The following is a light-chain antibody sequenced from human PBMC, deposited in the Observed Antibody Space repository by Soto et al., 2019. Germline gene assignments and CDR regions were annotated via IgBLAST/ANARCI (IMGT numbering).Light chain of an antibody. J-gene: IGLJ2*01. CDR3: QTWGTGFQV. CDR1: SGHSSYA. CDR2: LNNDGSH. Sequence: QPVLTQSPSASASLGASVKLTCTLSSGHSSYAIAWHQKQPGKGPRYLMDLNNDGSHTKGDGIPDRFSGSSSGAERYLIISSLQSEDEADYSCQTWGTGFQVFGGGTKLTVL. V-gene: IGLV4-69*01.